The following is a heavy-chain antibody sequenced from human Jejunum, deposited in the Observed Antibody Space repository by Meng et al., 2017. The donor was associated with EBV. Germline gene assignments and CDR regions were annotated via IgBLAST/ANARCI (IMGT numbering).Heavy chain of an antibody. Sequence: QGPLCEAGPGLGKPLGTLSFTCAVSGGFISSSNWWSWVRQPPGKGPEWIGEIFHIGTTNYNPTLKSRVTMSVDKSKNHFSLKLTSVTAADTAVYYCARDGGPSGSYAYWFDPWGQGTLVTVSS. CDR2: IFHIGTT. D-gene: IGHD1-26*01. CDR1: GGFISSSNW. CDR3: ARDGGPSGSYAYWFDP. J-gene: IGHJ5*02. V-gene: IGHV4-4*02.